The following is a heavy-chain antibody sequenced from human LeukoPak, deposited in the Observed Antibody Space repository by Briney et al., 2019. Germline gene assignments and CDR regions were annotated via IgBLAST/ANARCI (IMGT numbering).Heavy chain of an antibody. V-gene: IGHV3-30*02. CDR3: ARVSTYNFWSGSYSTTYYMDV. D-gene: IGHD3-3*01. J-gene: IGHJ6*03. CDR1: GFTFSSYG. CDR2: IRYDGSNK. Sequence: PGGSLRLSCAASGFTFSSYGMHWVRQAPGKGLGWVAFIRYDGSNKYYADSVKGRFTISRDNSKNTLYLQMNSLRAEDTAVYYCARVSTYNFWSGSYSTTYYMDVWGKGTTVTVSS.